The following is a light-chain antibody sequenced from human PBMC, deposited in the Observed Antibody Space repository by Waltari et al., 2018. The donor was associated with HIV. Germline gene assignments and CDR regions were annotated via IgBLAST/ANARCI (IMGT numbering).Light chain of an antibody. Sequence: EIVMTQSPAVLSVSPGEGAILSCRASQTISRNLAWYQQKPGLAPRLLIYDASLRATGVPTRFSGSGSGTEFTLTISSLEPEDFAVYYCQQRSNWPPYTFGQGTKLEIK. CDR2: DAS. J-gene: IGKJ2*01. CDR3: QQRSNWPPYT. CDR1: QTISRN. V-gene: IGKV3-11*01.